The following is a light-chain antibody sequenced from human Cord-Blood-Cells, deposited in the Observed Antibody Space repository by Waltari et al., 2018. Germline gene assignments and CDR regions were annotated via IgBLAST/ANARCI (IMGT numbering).Light chain of an antibody. J-gene: IGKJ4*01. CDR2: WAS. Sequence: DILMTQSTDSLAVSLGERATINCKSSQSVLYSSNNKNYLAWYRQKPGQPPKLLIYWASTRESGVPDRFSGSGSGTDFTLTISSLQAEDVAVYYCQQYYSTPLTFGGGTKVEIK. CDR3: QQYYSTPLT. V-gene: IGKV4-1*01. CDR1: QSVLYSSNNKNY.